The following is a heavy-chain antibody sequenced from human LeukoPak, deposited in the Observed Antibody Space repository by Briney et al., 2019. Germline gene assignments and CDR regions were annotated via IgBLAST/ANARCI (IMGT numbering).Heavy chain of an antibody. Sequence: GGSLRLSCAASGSTFSSYEMNWVRQAPGKGLEWVSYISSSGSTIYYADSVKGRFTISRDNAKNSLYLQMNSLRAEDTAVYYCAKVAYNWISYGPFDYWGQGTLVTVSS. CDR1: GSTFSSYE. D-gene: IGHD1-20*01. CDR3: AKVAYNWISYGPFDY. CDR2: ISSSGSTI. V-gene: IGHV3-48*03. J-gene: IGHJ4*02.